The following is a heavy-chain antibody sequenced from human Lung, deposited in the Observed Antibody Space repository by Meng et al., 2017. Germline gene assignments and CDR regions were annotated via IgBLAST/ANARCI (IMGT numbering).Heavy chain of an antibody. CDR2: INHSGST. Sequence: QVQRQQWRAGPVKPSETLSLPCLVSGGSFSDYYWSWIRQPPGKGLEWIGEINHSGSTNYNPSLESRATISVDTSQNNLSLKLSSVTAADSAVYYCARGPTTMAHDFDYWGQGTLVTVSS. J-gene: IGHJ4*02. D-gene: IGHD4-11*01. V-gene: IGHV4-34*01. CDR3: ARGPTTMAHDFDY. CDR1: GGSFSDYY.